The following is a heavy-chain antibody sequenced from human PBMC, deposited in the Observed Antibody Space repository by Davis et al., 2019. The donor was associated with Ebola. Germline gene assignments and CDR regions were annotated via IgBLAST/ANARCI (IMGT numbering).Heavy chain of an antibody. CDR2: ISHSGST. Sequence: SETLSLTCAVYGGSFSGYYWSWIRQPPGKGLEWIGEISHSGSTNYNPSLKSRVTISVDTSKNQFSLKLSSVTAADTAVYYCARSGWYRGYYGMDVWGQGTTVTVSS. CDR1: GGSFSGYY. CDR3: ARSGWYRGYYGMDV. D-gene: IGHD6-19*01. V-gene: IGHV4-34*01. J-gene: IGHJ6*02.